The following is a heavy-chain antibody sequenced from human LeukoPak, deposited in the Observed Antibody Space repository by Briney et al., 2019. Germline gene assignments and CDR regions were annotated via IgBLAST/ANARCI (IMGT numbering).Heavy chain of an antibody. J-gene: IGHJ5*02. CDR1: GGTFSSYA. CDR2: IIPIFGTA. CDR3: ARVLLWFGGNWFDP. Sequence: ASVKVSCKASGGTFSSYAISWVRQAPGQGLEWMGGIIPIFGTANYAQKFQGRVTITADESTSTAYMELSSLRSEDTAVYYCARVLLWFGGNWFDPWGQGTLVTVSS. V-gene: IGHV1-69*13. D-gene: IGHD3-10*01.